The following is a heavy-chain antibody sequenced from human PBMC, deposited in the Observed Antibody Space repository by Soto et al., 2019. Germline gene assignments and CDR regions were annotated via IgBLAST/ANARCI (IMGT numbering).Heavy chain of an antibody. J-gene: IGHJ4*02. CDR2: ISSASSET. CDR3: ARVAY. V-gene: IGHV3-21*01. Sequence: PGGSLRLSCESSVFTFIRVSMNWVRQVPGKGLEWVASISSASSETWYADSVRGRFIISRDNAQNSLFLQMNTLRPEDSAIYYCARVAYWGPGTQVTVSS. CDR1: VFTFIRVS.